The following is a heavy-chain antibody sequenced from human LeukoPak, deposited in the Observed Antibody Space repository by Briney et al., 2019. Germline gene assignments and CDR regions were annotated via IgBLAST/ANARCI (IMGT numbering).Heavy chain of an antibody. V-gene: IGHV4-39*07. CDR2: IYYSGST. D-gene: IGHD1-20*01. CDR3: ARDLPRSYNWNDAGAFDI. J-gene: IGHJ3*02. CDR1: GFSFSSYE. Sequence: GSLRLSCAASGFSFSSYEMNWVRQPPGKGLEWIGSIYYSGSTYYNPSLKSRVTISVDTSKNQFSLKLSSVTAADTAVYYCARDLPRSYNWNDAGAFDIWGQGTMVTVSS.